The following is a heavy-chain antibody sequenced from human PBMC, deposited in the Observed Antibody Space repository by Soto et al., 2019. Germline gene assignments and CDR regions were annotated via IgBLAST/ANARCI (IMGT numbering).Heavy chain of an antibody. J-gene: IGHJ4*02. CDR3: AKDRVGGTFYTPLGF. CDR1: GSNFDNYG. Sequence: PVGSLRLSCQASGSNFDNYGMHWVRQAPGKGLEWVAVITYDGSFQYYADSVKGRFTISRDNSKNTLFLHLNTLKPEDTAVYHCAKDRVGGTFYTPLGFWGQGTLVTVSS. D-gene: IGHD1-7*01. CDR2: ITYDGSFQ. V-gene: IGHV3-30*18.